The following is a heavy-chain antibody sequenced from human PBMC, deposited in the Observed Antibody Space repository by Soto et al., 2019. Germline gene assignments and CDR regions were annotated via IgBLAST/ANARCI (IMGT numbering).Heavy chain of an antibody. Sequence: GGYLRLSCAASGFTFSSYAMHWVRQAPGKGLEWVAVISYDGSNKYYADSVKGRFTISRDNSKNTLYLQMNSLRAEDTAVYYCARDRSGSSSYYYYGMDVWGQGTTVTVSS. D-gene: IGHD6-6*01. V-gene: IGHV3-30*04. CDR2: ISYDGSNK. CDR1: GFTFSSYA. CDR3: ARDRSGSSSYYYYGMDV. J-gene: IGHJ6*02.